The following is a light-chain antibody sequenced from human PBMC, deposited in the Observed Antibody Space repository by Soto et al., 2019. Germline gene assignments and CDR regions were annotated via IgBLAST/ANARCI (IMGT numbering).Light chain of an antibody. CDR2: EVS. J-gene: IGLJ1*01. CDR3: CSYAGSSTFSV. V-gene: IGLV2-23*02. CDR1: SSDVGSYNL. Sequence: QSALTQPASVSGSPGQSITISCTGTSSDVGSYNLVSWYQHHPGKAPKLMIYEVSKRPSGVSNRFSGSKSGNTASLTISGLQAEDEADYYCCSYAGSSTFSVFGTGTNLTVL.